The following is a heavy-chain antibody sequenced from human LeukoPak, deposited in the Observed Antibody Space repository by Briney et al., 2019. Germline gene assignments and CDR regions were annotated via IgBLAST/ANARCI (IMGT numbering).Heavy chain of an antibody. CDR1: GYTFTGYY. CDR2: IIPIFGTA. D-gene: IGHD3-10*01. Sequence: SVKVSCKASGYTFTGYYMHWVRQAPGQGLEWMGGIIPIFGTANYAQKFQGRVTITADKSTSTAYMELSSLRSEDTAVYYCARTNITMVRGVISGIDYWGQGTLVTVSS. V-gene: IGHV1-69*06. J-gene: IGHJ4*02. CDR3: ARTNITMVRGVISGIDY.